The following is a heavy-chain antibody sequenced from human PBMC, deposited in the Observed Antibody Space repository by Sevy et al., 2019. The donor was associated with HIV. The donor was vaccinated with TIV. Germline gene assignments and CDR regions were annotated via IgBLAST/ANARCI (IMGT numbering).Heavy chain of an antibody. CDR1: GFTFSNAW. D-gene: IGHD3-10*01. CDR2: CKTKAHGGTT. Sequence: GGSLRLSCAASGFTFSNAWMSWVRQAPGKGLEWVGHCKTKAHGGTTDYAAPVKGRFTISRDDSKNTLYLQMNSLKTEDTAVYYCTTDPYYYGSGAPYFDYWGQGTLVTVSS. CDR3: TTDPYYYGSGAPYFDY. V-gene: IGHV3-15*01. J-gene: IGHJ4*02.